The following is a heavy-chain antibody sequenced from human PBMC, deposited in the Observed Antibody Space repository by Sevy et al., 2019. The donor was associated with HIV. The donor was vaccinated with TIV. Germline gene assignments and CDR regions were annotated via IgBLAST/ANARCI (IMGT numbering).Heavy chain of an antibody. J-gene: IGHJ1*01. CDR1: GFTFNAYW. CDR2: IKQDGSEK. CDR3: VTYFDFWSISREYFQH. V-gene: IGHV3-7*01. D-gene: IGHD3-3*01. Sequence: GGSLRLSCAASGFTFNAYWMSWVRQAPGKGLEWVANIKQDGSEKYFVDSVKGRFTISRDNAKNSLYLQMNSLRAEDTAVYYYVTYFDFWSISREYFQHWGQGTLVTVSS.